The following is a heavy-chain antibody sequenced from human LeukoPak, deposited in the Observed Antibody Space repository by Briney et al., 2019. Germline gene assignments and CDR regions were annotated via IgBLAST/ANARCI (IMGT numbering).Heavy chain of an antibody. D-gene: IGHD1-26*01. V-gene: IGHV3-30*18. CDR1: GFTVSHYG. Sequence: GMSLRLSCAASGFTVSHYGIHWVRQAPGKGLEWVAVMSYDESKNKYLDSVEGRFTLSRDNSKNTVYLQMNSLRAEDTAVYYCAKGLYSGSYYDYWGQGTLVTVSS. J-gene: IGHJ4*02. CDR3: AKGLYSGSYYDY. CDR2: MSYDESKN.